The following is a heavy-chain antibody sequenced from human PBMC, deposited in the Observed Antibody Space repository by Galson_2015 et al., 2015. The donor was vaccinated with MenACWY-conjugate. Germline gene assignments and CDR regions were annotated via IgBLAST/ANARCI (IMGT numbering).Heavy chain of an antibody. J-gene: IGHJ5*02. D-gene: IGHD3-22*01. Sequence: SLRLSCAASGFSVSSEYMSWVRQAPGKGLEWVSIIYRDGKTFYADSVQGRFIISRDNSKNTLYLQMNSLTAEGTAVYYCARESGDSSGHPSSWGQGTLVTVSS. CDR1: GFSVSSEY. CDR2: IYRDGKT. V-gene: IGHV3-53*01. CDR3: ARESGDSSGHPSS.